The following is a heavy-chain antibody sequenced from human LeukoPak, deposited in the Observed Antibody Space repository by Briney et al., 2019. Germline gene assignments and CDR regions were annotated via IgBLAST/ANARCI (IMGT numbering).Heavy chain of an antibody. V-gene: IGHV1-2*02. J-gene: IGHJ6*03. CDR2: INPNSGGT. CDR3: ARAPIQLWSYYYYYYMDV. Sequence: ASVKVSCNAAGYTFTGYYMHLVRQAPGQGLEWMGWINPNSGGTNYAQKFQGRVTMTRDTSISTAYMELSRLRSDDTAVYYCARAPIQLWSYYYYYYMDVWGKGTTVTVSS. CDR1: GYTFTGYY. D-gene: IGHD5-18*01.